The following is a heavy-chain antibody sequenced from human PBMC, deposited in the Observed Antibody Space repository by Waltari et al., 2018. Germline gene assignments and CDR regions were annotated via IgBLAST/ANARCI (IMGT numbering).Heavy chain of an antibody. V-gene: IGHV4-39*01. J-gene: IGHJ6*02. CDR3: ATHSANHDYHYYAMDV. CDR2: SYYSGSP. CDR1: GGSLISTTYY. Sequence: QLQLQESGPGLVKPSETLSLTCLVSGGSLISTTYYWGWIRQPPGKGLEWIGSSYYSGSPNYNPSLKSRVTISVDTSKNRFSLKVSSVTAADTALYYCATHSANHDYHYYAMDVWGLGTTVTVSS. D-gene: IGHD2-15*01.